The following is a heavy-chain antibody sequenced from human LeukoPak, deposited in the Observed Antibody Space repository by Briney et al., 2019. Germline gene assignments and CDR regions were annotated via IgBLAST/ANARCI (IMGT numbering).Heavy chain of an antibody. Sequence: PGGSLRLSCAASGFTFSSYWMSWVRQAPGKGLEWVANIKQDGSEKYYVDSVKGRFTISRDNAKNSLYLQMNSLRAEDTAVYYCARCQVTMVRGVNTNWFDPWGQGTLVTVSS. D-gene: IGHD3-10*01. CDR1: GFTFSSYW. CDR2: IKQDGSEK. J-gene: IGHJ5*02. CDR3: ARCQVTMVRGVNTNWFDP. V-gene: IGHV3-7*01.